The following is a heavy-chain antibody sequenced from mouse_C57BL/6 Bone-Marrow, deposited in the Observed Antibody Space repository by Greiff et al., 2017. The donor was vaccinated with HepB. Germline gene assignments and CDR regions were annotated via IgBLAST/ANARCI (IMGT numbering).Heavy chain of an antibody. J-gene: IGHJ3*01. CDR3: ARGYYGYDEGFAY. CDR2: ISDGGSYT. D-gene: IGHD2-2*01. Sequence: EVKLMESGGGLVKPGGSLKLSCAASGFTFSSYAMSWVRQTLEKRLEWVATISDGGSYTYYPDNVKGRFTISRDNAKNNLYLQMSHLKSEDTAMYYCARGYYGYDEGFAYWGQGTLVTVSA. V-gene: IGHV5-4*03. CDR1: GFTFSSYA.